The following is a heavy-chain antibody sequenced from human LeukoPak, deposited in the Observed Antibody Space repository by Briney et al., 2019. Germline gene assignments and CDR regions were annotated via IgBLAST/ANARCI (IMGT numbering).Heavy chain of an antibody. Sequence: SETLSLTCTVSGGSISSSSFYWGWIRQSSGKGLEWIGYIYYSGSTYYNPSLKSRVTISVDTSKNQFSLKLSSVTAADTAVYYCARTGYCSSTSCYGVGNNWFDPWGQGTLVTVSS. CDR1: GGSISSSSFY. D-gene: IGHD2-2*01. V-gene: IGHV4-39*07. CDR2: IYYSGST. CDR3: ARTGYCSSTSCYGVGNNWFDP. J-gene: IGHJ5*02.